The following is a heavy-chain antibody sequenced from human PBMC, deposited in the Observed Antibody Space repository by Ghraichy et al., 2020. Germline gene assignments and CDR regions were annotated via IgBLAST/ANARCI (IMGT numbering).Heavy chain of an antibody. J-gene: IGHJ6*02. CDR2: ISSSSSYI. D-gene: IGHD2-2*01. CDR1: GFTFSSYS. CDR3: ARGGEDCSSTSCYGVIDYYYGMDV. Sequence: GGSLRLSCAASGFTFSSYSMNWVRQAPGKGLEWVSSISSSSSYIYYADSVKGRFTISRDNAKNSLYLQMNSLRAEDTAVYYCARGGEDCSSTSCYGVIDYYYGMDVWGQGTTVTVSS. V-gene: IGHV3-21*01.